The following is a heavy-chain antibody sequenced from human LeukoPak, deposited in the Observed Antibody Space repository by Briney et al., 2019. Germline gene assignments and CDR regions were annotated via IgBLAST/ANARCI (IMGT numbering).Heavy chain of an antibody. D-gene: IGHD5-18*01. J-gene: IGHJ4*02. CDR1: GYTFTGYY. CDR2: INPSGGST. CDR3: ARVDTAMVTAVDY. Sequence: ASVKVSCKASGYTFTGYYMHWVRQAPGQGLEWMGIINPSGGSTSYAQKFQGRVTMTRDTSISTAYMELSRLRSDDTAVYYCARVDTAMVTAVDYWGQGTLVTVSS. V-gene: IGHV1-2*02.